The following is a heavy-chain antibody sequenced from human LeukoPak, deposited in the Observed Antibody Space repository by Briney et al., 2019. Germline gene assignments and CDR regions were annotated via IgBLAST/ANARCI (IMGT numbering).Heavy chain of an antibody. CDR2: IYSGDST. D-gene: IGHD3-22*01. J-gene: IGHJ4*02. Sequence: PGGSLRLSCAASGFTVSSNYMSWVRQAPGKGLEWVSVIYSGDSTYYADSVKGRFNISRDNSKNTLYLQMNSLRDEDTAVYYCARDSYYYDSSGYWVDYWGQGTLVTVSS. CDR3: ARDSYYYDSSGYWVDY. CDR1: GFTVSSNY. V-gene: IGHV3-53*01.